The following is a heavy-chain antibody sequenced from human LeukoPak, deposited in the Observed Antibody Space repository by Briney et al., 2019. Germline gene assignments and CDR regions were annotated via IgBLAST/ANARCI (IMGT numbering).Heavy chain of an antibody. CDR2: IYPGDSDT. CDR1: GYSFTSYW. Sequence: GESLKISCKGSGYSFTSYWIGWVRQMPGKGLEWMGIIYPGDSDTRYSPSLQGQVTISADKSISTAYLQWSSLKASDTAMYYCARLSSRILTGYYLGGYFDYWGQGTLVTVSS. V-gene: IGHV5-51*01. J-gene: IGHJ4*02. CDR3: ARLSSRILTGYYLGGYFDY. D-gene: IGHD3-9*01.